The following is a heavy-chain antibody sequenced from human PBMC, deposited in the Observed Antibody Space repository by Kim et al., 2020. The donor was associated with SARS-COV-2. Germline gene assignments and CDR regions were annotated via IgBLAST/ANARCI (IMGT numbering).Heavy chain of an antibody. J-gene: IGHJ6*02. Sequence: VKGRFTISRDNYKNTLYLQMNSLAAEDTAVYYWARRYYSGGGSYRGIDVWGQGTAVTVSS. D-gene: IGHD3-10*01. CDR3: ARRYYSGGGSYRGIDV. V-gene: IGHV3-30*01.